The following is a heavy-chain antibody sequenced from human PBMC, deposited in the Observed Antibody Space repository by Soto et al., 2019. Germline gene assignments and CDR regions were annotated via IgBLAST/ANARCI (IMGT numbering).Heavy chain of an antibody. D-gene: IGHD5-12*01. CDR1: GGTFSSNA. CDR3: ARGGHDNDYYYYGMDV. V-gene: IGHV1-69*06. Sequence: QVQLVQSGAEVKKPGSSVKVSCKASGGTFSSNAISWVQQAPGQGLEWMGGIIPIFGTANYAQKFQGRVTITADKSTSTAYMELSSLRSEDTAVYYCARGGHDNDYYYYGMDVWGRGTTVTVSS. J-gene: IGHJ6*02. CDR2: IIPIFGTA.